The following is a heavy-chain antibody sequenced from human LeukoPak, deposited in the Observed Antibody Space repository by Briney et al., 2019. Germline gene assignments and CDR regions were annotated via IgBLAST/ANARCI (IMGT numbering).Heavy chain of an antibody. CDR2: IYYSGST. Sequence: PSETLSLTCTVSGGSISSYYWSWIRQPPGKGLEWIGYIYYSGSTNYNPSPKSRDTISVDTSKNQFSLNLSSVTAADTAVYYCARSSGYYRNFDYWGQGTLVTVSS. CDR1: GGSISSYY. D-gene: IGHD3-22*01. V-gene: IGHV4-59*01. CDR3: ARSSGYYRNFDY. J-gene: IGHJ4*02.